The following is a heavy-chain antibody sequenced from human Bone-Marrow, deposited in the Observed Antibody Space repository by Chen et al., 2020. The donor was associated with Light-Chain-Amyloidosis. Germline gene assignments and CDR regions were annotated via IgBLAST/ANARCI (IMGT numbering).Heavy chain of an antibody. CDR2: IYPDDSDA. Sequence: VQPGQSGPGVEKPGESLQISCKGSGYNFPNYWIGWVRQMPGKGLEWMGVIYPDDSDARYSPSFEGQVTISADKSITTAYLQWRSLKASDTAMYYCARRRDGYNFDYWGQGTLVTVSS. V-gene: IGHV5-51*01. J-gene: IGHJ4*02. D-gene: IGHD5-12*01. CDR3: ARRRDGYNFDY. CDR1: GYNFPNYW.